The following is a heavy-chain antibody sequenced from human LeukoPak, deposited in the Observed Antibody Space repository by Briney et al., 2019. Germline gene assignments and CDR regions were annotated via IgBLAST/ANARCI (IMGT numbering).Heavy chain of an antibody. Sequence: GGSLRLSCAASGFTFRNYWMGWVRQAPGKGLKWVANTKPDGTAEYADSVRGRFTTSRDNANNFLYLQMNSLRGEDTAVYYCARDGGLHTNFDYWGQGTLVTVSS. J-gene: IGHJ4*02. CDR1: GFTFRNYW. CDR2: TKPDGTA. D-gene: IGHD2-15*01. V-gene: IGHV3-7*01. CDR3: ARDGGLHTNFDY.